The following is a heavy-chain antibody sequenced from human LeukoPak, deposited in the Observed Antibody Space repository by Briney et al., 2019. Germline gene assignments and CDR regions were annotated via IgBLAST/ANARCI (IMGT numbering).Heavy chain of an antibody. Sequence: PSETLSLTCAVYGGSFSGYYWSWIRQPPGKGLEWIGEINHSGSTNYNPSLKSRVTISVDTSKNQFSLKLSSVTAADTAVYYCARDRYCSGGSCYSGRAYWGQGTLVTVSS. CDR1: GGSFSGYY. CDR2: INHSGST. J-gene: IGHJ4*02. D-gene: IGHD2-15*01. V-gene: IGHV4-34*01. CDR3: ARDRYCSGGSCYSGRAY.